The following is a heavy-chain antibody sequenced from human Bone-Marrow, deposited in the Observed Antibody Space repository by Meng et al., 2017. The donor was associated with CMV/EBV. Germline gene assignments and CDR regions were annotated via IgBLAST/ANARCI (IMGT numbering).Heavy chain of an antibody. CDR2: IGTAGDT. V-gene: IGHV3-13*01. J-gene: IGHJ4*02. CDR1: GFTFSSYD. CDR3: ARGALRWLQSPPVF. Sequence: GGSLRLSCAASGFTFSSYDMHWVRQATGKGLEWVSAIGTAGDTYYPGSVKGRFTISRENAKNSLYLQMNSLRAGDTAVYYCARGALRWLQSPPVFWGQGTRVTVYS. D-gene: IGHD5-24*01.